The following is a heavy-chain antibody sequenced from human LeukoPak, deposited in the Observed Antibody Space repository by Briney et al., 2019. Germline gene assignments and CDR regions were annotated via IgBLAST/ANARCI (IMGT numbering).Heavy chain of an antibody. CDR3: ARRGSTDY. V-gene: IGHV1-2*04. J-gene: IGHJ4*02. D-gene: IGHD2/OR15-2a*01. CDR2: INPNSGGT. Sequence: ASVKVSCKASGYTFTGYYMHWVRQAPGQGLEWMGWINPNSGGTNYAQKFQGWVTMTRDTSISTAYMELNSLRAEDTAVYYCARRGSTDYWGQGTLVTVSS. CDR1: GYTFTGYY.